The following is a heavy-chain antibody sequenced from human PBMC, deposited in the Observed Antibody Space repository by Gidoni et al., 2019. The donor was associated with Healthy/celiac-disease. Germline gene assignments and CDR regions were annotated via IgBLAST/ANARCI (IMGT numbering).Heavy chain of an antibody. CDR1: GFTFSSEA. CDR2: ISGSGGST. Sequence: EVQLLASGGGLVQPAGSLRLFCAASGFTFSSEAMSWVRQAPGKGLEWGSAISGSGGSTYYADSVKGRFTISRDNSKNTLYLQMNSLRAEDTAVYYCANRSPFDYWGQGTLVTVSS. V-gene: IGHV3-23*01. CDR3: ANRSPFDY. J-gene: IGHJ4*02. D-gene: IGHD6-6*01.